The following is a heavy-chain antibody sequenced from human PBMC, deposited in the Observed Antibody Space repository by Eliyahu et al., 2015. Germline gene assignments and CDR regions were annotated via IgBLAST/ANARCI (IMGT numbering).Heavy chain of an antibody. CDR1: XGSIXXXGYY. D-gene: IGHD4-17*01. J-gene: IGHJ6*03. CDR2: IYYSGST. CDR3: ARASYGDYYYYYYMDV. Sequence: QVQLQESGPGLVKPSQTLSLTCTVXXGSIXXXGYYWSWIRQHPGKGLEWIGYIYYSGSTYYNPSLKSRVTISVDTSKNQFSLKLSSVTAADTAVYYCARASYGDYYYYYYMDVWGKGTTVTVSS. V-gene: IGHV4-31*03.